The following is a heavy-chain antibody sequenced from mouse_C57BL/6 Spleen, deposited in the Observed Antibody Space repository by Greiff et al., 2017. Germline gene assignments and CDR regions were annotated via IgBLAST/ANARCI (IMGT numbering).Heavy chain of an antibody. CDR3: RYYYDYYAMDY. V-gene: IGHV5-9-1*02. J-gene: IGHJ4*01. CDR2: ISSGGDYI. CDR1: GFTFSSYA. Sequence: EVKLVESGEGLVKPGGSLKLSCAASGFTFSSYAMFWVRQTPEKRLEWVAYISSGGDYIYYADTVKGRFTISRDNARNTLYLQMSSLKSEDTAMYYCRYYYDYYAMDYWGQGTSVTVSS. D-gene: IGHD1-1*01.